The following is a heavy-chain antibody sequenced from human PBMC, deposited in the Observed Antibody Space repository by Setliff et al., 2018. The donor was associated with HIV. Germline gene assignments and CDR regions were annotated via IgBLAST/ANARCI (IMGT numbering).Heavy chain of an antibody. V-gene: IGHV3-48*01. J-gene: IGHJ3*02. D-gene: IGHD3-22*01. CDR3: ARDNYYFDNSGYPVDAFDI. CDR1: AFSFNNYY. Sequence: GESLKISCIASAFSFNNYYMTWVRQAPGKGLDWVAHIGSSNHGIHYTASVQGRFTVSRDNAKNSLYLQMNSLRVEDTAVYYCARDNYYFDNSGYPVDAFDIWGQGTMVTVSS. CDR2: IGSSNHGI.